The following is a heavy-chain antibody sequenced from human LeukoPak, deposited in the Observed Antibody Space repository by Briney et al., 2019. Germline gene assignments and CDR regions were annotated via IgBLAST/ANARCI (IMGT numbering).Heavy chain of an antibody. D-gene: IGHD2-8*01. CDR3: AKDRSCTNNICHGDFDY. Sequence: PGRSLRLSCAASGFTFSSYAMHWVRQAPGKGLEWVSGISGSGGDTYYADSVKGRFTISRDNSKNTLYLQMNSLRAEDTAVYYCAKDRSCTNNICHGDFDYWGQGTLVTVSS. CDR1: GFTFSSYA. J-gene: IGHJ4*02. V-gene: IGHV3-23*01. CDR2: ISGSGGDT.